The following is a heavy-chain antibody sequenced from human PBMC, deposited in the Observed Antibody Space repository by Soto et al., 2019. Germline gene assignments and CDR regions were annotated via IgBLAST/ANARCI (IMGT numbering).Heavy chain of an antibody. D-gene: IGHD2-2*01. V-gene: IGHV4-30-2*01. J-gene: IGHJ5*02. Sequence: SETLSLTCPVSGDYISRGGYSWSWIRQPPGKGLEWIGYIYHSGSTYYNPSLKSRVTISVDRSKNQFSLKLSSVTATDTAVYYCARVPDRWGQGTLVTVSS. CDR1: GDYISRGGYS. CDR3: ARVPDR. CDR2: IYHSGST.